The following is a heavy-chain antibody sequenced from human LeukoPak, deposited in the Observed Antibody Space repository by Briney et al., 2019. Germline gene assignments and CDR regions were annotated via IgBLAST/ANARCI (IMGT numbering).Heavy chain of an antibody. Sequence: GASVKVSCKASGYTFNNFAIHWVRQAPGQSLEWMGWINAANGNSVYSEKLQGRVTISRDTSASTAYMEVGSLKSEDTGIYFCARDFIAVGGSNLFLMVWGQGTLVTVSS. D-gene: IGHD6-19*01. CDR3: ARDFIAVGGSNLFLMV. J-gene: IGHJ1*01. V-gene: IGHV1-3*01. CDR1: GYTFNNFA. CDR2: INAANGNS.